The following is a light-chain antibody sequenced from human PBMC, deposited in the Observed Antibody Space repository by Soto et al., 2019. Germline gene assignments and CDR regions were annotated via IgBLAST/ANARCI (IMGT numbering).Light chain of an antibody. CDR2: AAS. J-gene: IGKJ1*01. CDR3: QKYNIAPRT. V-gene: IGKV1-39*01. Sequence: DIQMTQSPSSLSASVGDRVTITCRASQSISSYLDWYQQKPGKAPKLLIYAASSLQSGVPSRFSGSGSGTDFTLTISSLQPEDVATYYCQKYNIAPRTFGQGTKVDIK. CDR1: QSISSY.